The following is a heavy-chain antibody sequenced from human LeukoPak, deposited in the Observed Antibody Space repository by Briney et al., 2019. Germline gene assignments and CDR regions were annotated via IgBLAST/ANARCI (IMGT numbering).Heavy chain of an antibody. V-gene: IGHV2-70*01. Sequence: SGPALRQPRPTLTLTCSCYGLSRSTRGMGEDWIRQPAVKGLEWLTHHEWDDDKYYTRSLKTRLTISNDTSKNEVVLTMINMDPVDTATCYFARINGWGSRTFDFWGHGILVTVSS. CDR2: HEWDDDK. CDR1: GLSRSTRGMG. CDR3: ARINGWGSRTFDF. J-gene: IGHJ4*01. D-gene: IGHD2-21*01.